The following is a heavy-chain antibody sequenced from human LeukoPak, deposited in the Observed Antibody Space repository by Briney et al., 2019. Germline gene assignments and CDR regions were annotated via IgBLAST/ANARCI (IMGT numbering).Heavy chain of an antibody. Sequence: ASVKVSCKASGYTFTSYYMHWVRQAPEQGLEWMGIINPSGGSTSYAQKFQGRVTMTRDTSTSTVYMELSSLRSEDTAVYYCSGGGSSWYFDYWGQGTLVTVSS. D-gene: IGHD6-13*01. CDR3: SGGGSSWYFDY. J-gene: IGHJ4*02. V-gene: IGHV1-46*01. CDR1: GYTFTSYY. CDR2: INPSGGST.